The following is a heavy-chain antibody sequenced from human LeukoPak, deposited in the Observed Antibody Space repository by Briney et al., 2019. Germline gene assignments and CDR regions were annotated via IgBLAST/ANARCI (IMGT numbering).Heavy chain of an antibody. V-gene: IGHV3-30-3*01. CDR1: GFTFSSYA. J-gene: IGHJ3*02. Sequence: PGGSLRLSCAASGFTFSSYAMHWVRQAPGKGLEWVAVISYDGSNKYYADSVKGRFTISRDNSKNTLYLQMNSLRAEDTAVYYCARERAPYYYDSRDAFDIWGQGTMVTVSS. CDR2: ISYDGSNK. D-gene: IGHD3-22*01. CDR3: ARERAPYYYDSRDAFDI.